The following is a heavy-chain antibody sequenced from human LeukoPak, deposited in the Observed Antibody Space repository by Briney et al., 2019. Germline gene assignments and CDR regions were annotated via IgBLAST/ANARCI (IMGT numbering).Heavy chain of an antibody. CDR3: AKDRYGVVGATSFDY. Sequence: GGSLRLSCAASGFTFSSYAMSWVRQAPGKGLEWVSAISGSGGSTYYADSVKGRFTISRDNSKNTLYLQMNSLRAEDTAVYYCAKDRYGVVGATSFDYWGQGTLVTVSS. CDR2: ISGSGGST. V-gene: IGHV3-23*01. J-gene: IGHJ4*02. CDR1: GFTFSSYA. D-gene: IGHD1-26*01.